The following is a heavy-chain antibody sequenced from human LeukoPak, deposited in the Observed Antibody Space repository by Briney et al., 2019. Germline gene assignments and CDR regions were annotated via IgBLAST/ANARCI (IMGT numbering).Heavy chain of an antibody. Sequence: PSETLSLTCTVSGGSISSYYWSWIRQPPGKGLEWIGYIYYSGSTNYNPSLKSRVTISVDTSKNQFSLKLSSVTAVDTAVYYCARSDPYYYDSSGFDYWGQGTLVTVSS. CDR2: IYYSGST. J-gene: IGHJ4*02. V-gene: IGHV4-59*01. CDR3: ARSDPYYYDSSGFDY. CDR1: GGSISSYY. D-gene: IGHD3-22*01.